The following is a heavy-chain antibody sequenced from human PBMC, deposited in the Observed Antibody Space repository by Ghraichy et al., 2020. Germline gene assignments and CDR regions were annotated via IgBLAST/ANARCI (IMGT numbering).Heavy chain of an antibody. Sequence: LSLTCAASGFTFSSYEMNWVRQTPGKGLEWVSYISGSGSTIYYADSVKGRFTISRDNAKNSLYLQMNSLRAEDSAVYYCASLAKSSTWYKAPFDYWGQGTLVTVST. CDR2: ISGSGSTI. D-gene: IGHD6-13*01. V-gene: IGHV3-48*03. CDR1: GFTFSSYE. J-gene: IGHJ4*02. CDR3: ASLAKSSTWYKAPFDY.